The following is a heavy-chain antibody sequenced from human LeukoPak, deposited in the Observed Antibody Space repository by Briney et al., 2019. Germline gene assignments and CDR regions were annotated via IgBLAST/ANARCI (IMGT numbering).Heavy chain of an antibody. V-gene: IGHV3-30-3*01. CDR3: AKDRLYDSSGYYGLVY. D-gene: IGHD3-22*01. CDR2: ISYDGSNK. J-gene: IGHJ4*02. Sequence: PGGSLRLSCAASGFTFSSYAMHWVRQAPGKGLEWVAVISYDGSNKYYADSVKGRFTISRDNSKNTLYLQMNSLRAEDTAVYYCAKDRLYDSSGYYGLVYWGQGTLVTVSS. CDR1: GFTFSSYA.